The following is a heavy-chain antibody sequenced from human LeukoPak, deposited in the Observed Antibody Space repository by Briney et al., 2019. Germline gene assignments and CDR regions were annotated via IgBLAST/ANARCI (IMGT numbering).Heavy chain of an antibody. CDR1: GFTFSNYW. Sequence: GGSLRLSCAASGFTFSNYWMHWVRQAPGKGLEWVAVIWYDGSNKYYADSVKGRFTISRDHSKNTLYLQMKSLRAEDTAVYYCARELEIAVAGTLGYWGQGTLVTVSS. CDR3: ARELEIAVAGTLGY. V-gene: IGHV3-33*08. D-gene: IGHD6-19*01. J-gene: IGHJ4*02. CDR2: IWYDGSNK.